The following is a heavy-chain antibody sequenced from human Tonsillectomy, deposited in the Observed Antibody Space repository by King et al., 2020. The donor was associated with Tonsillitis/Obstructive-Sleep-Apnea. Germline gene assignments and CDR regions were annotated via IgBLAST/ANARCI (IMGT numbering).Heavy chain of an antibody. CDR1: GFTFSSYS. CDR3: ARDTSTTWIQLWLGYFDY. Sequence: VQLVESGGGLVKPGGSLRLSCAASGFTFSSYSMNWVRQAPGKGLEWVSSISSSSSYIYYEDSVKGRFTISRDNAKNSLYLQKNSLRAEDKAVYYCARDTSTTWIQLWLGYFDYWGQGTLVTVSS. CDR2: ISSSSSYI. J-gene: IGHJ4*02. V-gene: IGHV3-21*01. D-gene: IGHD5-18*01.